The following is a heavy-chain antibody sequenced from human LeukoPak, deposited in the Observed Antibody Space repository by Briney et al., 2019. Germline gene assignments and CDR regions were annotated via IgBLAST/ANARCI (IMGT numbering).Heavy chain of an antibody. J-gene: IGHJ3*02. V-gene: IGHV4-59*08. CDR1: GGSISSYY. CDR2: IYYSGST. D-gene: IGHD3-10*01. Sequence: SETLSLTCTVSGGSISSYYWSWLRQPPGKGLEWIGYIYYSGSTNYNPSLKSRVTISVDTSKNQFSLKLSSVTAADTAVYYCARLWWTSSGSYGTVAFDIWGQGTMVTVSS. CDR3: ARLWWTSSGSYGTVAFDI.